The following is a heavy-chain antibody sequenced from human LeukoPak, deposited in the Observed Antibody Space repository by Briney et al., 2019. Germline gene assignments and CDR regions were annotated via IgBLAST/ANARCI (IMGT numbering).Heavy chain of an antibody. Sequence: ASVKVSCKASGYTFTSYGISWVRQAPGQGLEWMGWISAYNGNTNYAQKLQGRVTMTTDTSTSTAYMELRGLRSDDTAVYYCARMEYLRSDDDNWFDPWGQGTLVTVSS. CDR1: GYTFTSYG. CDR3: ARMEYLRSDDDNWFDP. V-gene: IGHV1-18*01. J-gene: IGHJ5*02. D-gene: IGHD3-3*01. CDR2: ISAYNGNT.